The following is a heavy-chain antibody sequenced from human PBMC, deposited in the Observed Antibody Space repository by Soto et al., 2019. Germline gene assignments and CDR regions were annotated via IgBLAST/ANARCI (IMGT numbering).Heavy chain of an antibody. Sequence: QVQLVESGGGVVQPGRSLRLSCAASGFTFSTYAMHWVRQAPGKGLEWVAVISYDGSNKYYADSVKGRFTISRDNSKNTLYLQMNSRRAEDTAVYYCARRYKGGRRDCVSTSCLFDPWGQGTLVTVSS. J-gene: IGHJ5*02. V-gene: IGHV3-30-3*01. D-gene: IGHD2-2*01. CDR1: GFTFSTYA. CDR2: ISYDGSNK. CDR3: ARRYKGGRRDCVSTSCLFDP.